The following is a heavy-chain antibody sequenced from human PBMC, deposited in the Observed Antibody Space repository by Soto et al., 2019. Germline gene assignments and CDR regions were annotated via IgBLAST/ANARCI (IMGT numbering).Heavy chain of an antibody. CDR3: ARSVAVPGAHIDY. V-gene: IGHV4-59*01. CDR2: IYYSGST. D-gene: IGHD6-19*01. J-gene: IGHJ4*02. CDR1: GCSISSYY. Sequence: SETLSLTCTVSGCSISSYYWSWIRQPPGKGLEWIGYIYYSGSTNYNPSLKSRVTISVDTSKNEFSLRLSSVTAADTAVYFCARSVAVPGAHIDYWGQGTQVTVSS.